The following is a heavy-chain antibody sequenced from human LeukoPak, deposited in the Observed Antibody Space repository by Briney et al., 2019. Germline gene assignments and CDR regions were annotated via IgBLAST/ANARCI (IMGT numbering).Heavy chain of an antibody. CDR3: ARGRGGYCSGGSCYSGSAYFDY. Sequence: KASETLSLTCAVYGGSFSGYYWSWIRQPPGKGLEWIGEINHSGSTNYNPSLKSRVTISVDTSKNQFSLKLSSVTAADTAVYYCARGRGGYCSGGSCYSGSAYFDYWGQGTLVTVSS. CDR1: GGSFSGYY. D-gene: IGHD2-15*01. CDR2: INHSGST. J-gene: IGHJ4*02. V-gene: IGHV4-34*01.